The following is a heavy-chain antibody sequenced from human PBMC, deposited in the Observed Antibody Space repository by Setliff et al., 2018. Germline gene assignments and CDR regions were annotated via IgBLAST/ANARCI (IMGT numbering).Heavy chain of an antibody. V-gene: IGHV1-3*01. CDR3: ARTFRPSSLLYYDILTGYLTGEPLDY. J-gene: IGHJ4*02. D-gene: IGHD3-9*01. CDR1: GYTFTSYA. Sequence: GASVKVSCKASGYTFTSYAMHWVRQAPGQRLEWMGWINAGNGNTKYSQKFQGRATITRDTSASTAYMELSSLRSEDTAVYYCARTFRPSSLLYYDILTGYLTGEPLDYWGQGTLVTVSS. CDR2: INAGNGNT.